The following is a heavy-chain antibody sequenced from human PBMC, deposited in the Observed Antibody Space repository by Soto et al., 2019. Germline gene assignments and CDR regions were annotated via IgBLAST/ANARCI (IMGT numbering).Heavy chain of an antibody. V-gene: IGHV3-43*01. D-gene: IGHD3-22*01. CDR2: ISWDGGST. CDR3: AKDITYYSSGYPSLHDFDI. Sequence: GGSLRLSCAASGFTFDDYTMHWVRQAPGKGLEWVSLISWDGGSTYYADSVKGRFTISRDNSKNSLYLQMNSLRTEDTALYYCAKDITYYSSGYPSLHDFDIWGQATMVTVSS. CDR1: GFTFDDYT. J-gene: IGHJ3*02.